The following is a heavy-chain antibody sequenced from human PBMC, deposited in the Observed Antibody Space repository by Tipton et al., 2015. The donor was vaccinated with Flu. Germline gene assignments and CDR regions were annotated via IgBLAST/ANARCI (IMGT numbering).Heavy chain of an antibody. V-gene: IGHV4-39*07. CDR3: ARGLGVVVAVAFDI. J-gene: IGHJ3*02. D-gene: IGHD2-15*01. Sequence: TLSLTCTVSGGSISSSRYYWGWIRQPPGKGLEWIGEINHSGSTNYNPSLKSRVTISVDTSKNQFSLKLSSVTAADTAVYYCARGLGVVVAVAFDIWGQGTMVTVSS. CDR1: GGSISSSRYY. CDR2: INHSGST.